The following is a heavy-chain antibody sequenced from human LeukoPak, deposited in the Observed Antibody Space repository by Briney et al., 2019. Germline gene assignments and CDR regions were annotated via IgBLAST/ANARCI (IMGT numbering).Heavy chain of an antibody. CDR2: IFNTGRA. CDR3: ATLVPVYSSGWYYVDY. J-gene: IGHJ4*02. V-gene: IGHV4-31*03. CDR1: GGSISSVGYF. Sequence: SETLSLTCTVSGGSISSVGYFWSWIRQNPGKGLEDIGYIFNTGRASYNPSLRSRVTMSVDTPNNQFSLRLISVTAADTAVYYCATLVPVYSSGWYYVDYWGQGTLVTVSS. D-gene: IGHD6-19*01.